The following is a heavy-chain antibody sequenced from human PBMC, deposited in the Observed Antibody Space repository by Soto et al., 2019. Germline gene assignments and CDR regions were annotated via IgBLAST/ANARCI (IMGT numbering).Heavy chain of an antibody. V-gene: IGHV3-33*01. Sequence: QVQLVESGGGVVQPGRSLRLSCAASGFTFSSYGMHWVRQAPGKGLEWVAVIWYDGSYKYYADSVKGRFTISRDNSKNTLYLQMNRLRAEDTAVYYCARGPHISTGYIHWYFDLWGRGTLVTVSS. J-gene: IGHJ2*01. CDR2: IWYDGSYK. D-gene: IGHD3-9*01. CDR1: GFTFSSYG. CDR3: ARGPHISTGYIHWYFDL.